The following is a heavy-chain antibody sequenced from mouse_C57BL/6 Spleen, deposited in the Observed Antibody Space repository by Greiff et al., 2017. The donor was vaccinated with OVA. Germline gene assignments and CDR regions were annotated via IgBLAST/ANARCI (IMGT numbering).Heavy chain of an antibody. CDR1: GYTFTDYE. CDR2: IDPETGGT. D-gene: IGHD4-1*01. CDR3: TLNWDVDFDY. J-gene: IGHJ2*01. Sequence: VKLMESGAELVRPGASVTLSCKASGYTFTDYEMHWVKQTPVHGLEWIGAIDPETGGTAYNQKFKGKAILTADKSSSTAYMELRSLTSEDSAVYYCTLNWDVDFDYWGQGTTLTVSS. V-gene: IGHV1-15*01.